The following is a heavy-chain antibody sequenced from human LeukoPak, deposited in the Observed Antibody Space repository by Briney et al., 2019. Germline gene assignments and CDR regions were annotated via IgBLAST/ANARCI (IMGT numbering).Heavy chain of an antibody. Sequence: PSETLSLTCAVSGGSLSGYYWSWIRQSPGKGLEGMGDIHHDGRTKYKSSFKSRITIFLVSSKNEVSLRMSPVTPAATALYFSARDVVPRVDGDTLNAYDLWGQGTTVTVS. CDR2: IHHDGRT. D-gene: IGHD4-17*01. V-gene: IGHV4-34*01. CDR1: GGSLSGYY. CDR3: ARDVVPRVDGDTLNAYDL. J-gene: IGHJ3*01.